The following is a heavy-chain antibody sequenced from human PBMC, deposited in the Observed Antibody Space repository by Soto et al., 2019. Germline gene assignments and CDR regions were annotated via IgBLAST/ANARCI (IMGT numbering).Heavy chain of an antibody. CDR2: IIPILEIA. V-gene: IGHV1-69*08. CDR3: ARDVTWGYSGYNDY. CDR1: GGTVSSYT. J-gene: IGHJ4*02. Sequence: QAQLVQSGAEVKTPGSSVKVSCKASGGTVSSYTISWVRQAPGQGLEWMGRIIPILEIANYAQKFQGRVTITADKSTRTAYMELSSLRSEDTAVYYCARDVTWGYSGYNDYWGQGTLVTVSS. D-gene: IGHD1-26*01.